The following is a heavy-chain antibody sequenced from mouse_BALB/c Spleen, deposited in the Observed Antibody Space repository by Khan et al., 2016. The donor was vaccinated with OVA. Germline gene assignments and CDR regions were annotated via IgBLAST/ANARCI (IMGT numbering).Heavy chain of an antibody. D-gene: IGHD2-14*01. CDR1: GDSISSGY. Sequence: EVQLQEAGPSLVQPSQTLSLTCSVTGDSISSGYWSWIRKFPGNKLEYMGYMISSGYTYYNPSLKSRISITRHKTKNHYYLQLNSVTTEDAATYYGERSTSRYAFAYWGQGTLVTVSA. CDR2: MISSGYT. CDR3: ERSTSRYAFAY. J-gene: IGHJ3*01. V-gene: IGHV3-8*02.